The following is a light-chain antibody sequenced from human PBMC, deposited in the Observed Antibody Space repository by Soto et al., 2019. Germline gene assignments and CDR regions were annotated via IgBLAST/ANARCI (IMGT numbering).Light chain of an antibody. V-gene: IGLV2-14*01. CDR2: MVS. J-gene: IGLJ1*01. Sequence: QSALTQPASVSGSPGQSITISCTGTSSDVGNYNYVSWYQQYPGRVPKLLIYMVSNRPSGVSNRFSGSKSGNTASLTIFGLQVEDEAVYYCSSYTTGSTLPWVFGTGTKLTVL. CDR1: SSDVGNYNY. CDR3: SSYTTGSTLPWV.